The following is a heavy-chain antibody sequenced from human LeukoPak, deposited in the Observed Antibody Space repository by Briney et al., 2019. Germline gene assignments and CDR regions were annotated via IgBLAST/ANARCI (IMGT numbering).Heavy chain of an antibody. V-gene: IGHV4-39*01. CDR2: IYYSGST. CDR1: GGSISSSSYY. CDR3: ARAVIAPTAYWYFDL. D-gene: IGHD2/OR15-2a*01. Sequence: PSETLSLTCTVSGGSISSSSYYWGWIRQPPGKGLEWIGSIYYSGSTYYNPSLKSRVTISVDASKNQFSLKLSSVTAADTAVYYCARAVIAPTAYWYFDLWGRGTLVTVSS. J-gene: IGHJ2*01.